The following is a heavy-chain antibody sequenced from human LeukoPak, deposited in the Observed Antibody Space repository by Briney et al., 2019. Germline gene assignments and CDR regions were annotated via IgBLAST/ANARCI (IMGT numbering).Heavy chain of an antibody. J-gene: IGHJ4*02. CDR3: ARDLPGDIVVVPAAVSFYY. D-gene: IGHD2-2*01. CDR2: INAGNGNT. Sequence: ASVKVSGKASGYTFTSYAMHWVRQAPGQRLEWMGWINAGNGNTKYSQKFQGRVTITRDTSASTAYMELSSLRSEDTAVYYCARDLPGDIVVVPAAVSFYYWGQGTLVTVSS. V-gene: IGHV1-3*01. CDR1: GYTFTSYA.